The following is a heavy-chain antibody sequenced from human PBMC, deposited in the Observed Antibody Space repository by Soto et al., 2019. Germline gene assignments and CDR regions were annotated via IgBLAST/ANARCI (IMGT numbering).Heavy chain of an antibody. CDR3: AKEKGELVHLHWFDP. V-gene: IGHV3-30*18. J-gene: IGHJ5*02. D-gene: IGHD6-6*01. Sequence: GGSLRLSCAASGFTFSSYGMHWVRQAPGKGLEWVAVISYDGSNKYYADSVKGRFTISRDNSKNTLYLQMNSLRAEDTAVYYCAKEKGELVHLHWFDPWGQGT. CDR2: ISYDGSNK. CDR1: GFTFSSYG.